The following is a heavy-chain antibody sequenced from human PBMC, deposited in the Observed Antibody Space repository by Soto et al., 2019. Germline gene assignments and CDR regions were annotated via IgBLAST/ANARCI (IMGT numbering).Heavy chain of an antibody. V-gene: IGHV4-34*01. J-gene: IGHJ6*02. CDR1: GGSFSCYY. CDR2: INHSGST. Sequence: SETLSLTCAVYGGSFSCYYWSWIRQPPGKGLEWIGEINHSGSTNYNPSLKSRVTISVDTSKNQFSLKLSSVTAADTAVYYCARERFGVVNYYYYGMDVWGQGTTVTVSS. D-gene: IGHD3-3*01. CDR3: ARERFGVVNYYYYGMDV.